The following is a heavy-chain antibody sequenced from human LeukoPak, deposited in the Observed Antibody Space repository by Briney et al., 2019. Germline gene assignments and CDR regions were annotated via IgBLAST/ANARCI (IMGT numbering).Heavy chain of an antibody. CDR3: AKVDYGDYYFDY. D-gene: IGHD4-17*01. V-gene: IGHV3-53*01. Sequence: GGSLRLSCAASGFTVSSNYMSWVRQAPGKGLEWVSVIYSGGSTYYADSVKGRFTISRDNSKNTLYLQMNSLRAEDTAVYYCAKVDYGDYYFDYWGQGTLVTVSS. CDR2: IYSGGST. CDR1: GFTVSSNY. J-gene: IGHJ4*02.